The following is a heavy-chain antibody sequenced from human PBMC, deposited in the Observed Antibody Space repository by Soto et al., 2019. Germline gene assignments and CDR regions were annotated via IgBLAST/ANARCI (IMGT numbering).Heavy chain of an antibody. Sequence: EVQLVECGGGLVKPGGSLRLSCAASGFTFSNAWMTWVRQAPGKGLEWVGRVKSKTDGGTIDYAAPVKDRFTISRDDSKNTLYLQMNSLKTEHTAVYYCIGTYSGSSMRFDYWGQGTLVTVAS. CDR2: VKSKTDGGTI. D-gene: IGHD5-12*01. V-gene: IGHV3-15*01. J-gene: IGHJ4*02. CDR3: IGTYSGSSMRFDY. CDR1: GFTFSNAW.